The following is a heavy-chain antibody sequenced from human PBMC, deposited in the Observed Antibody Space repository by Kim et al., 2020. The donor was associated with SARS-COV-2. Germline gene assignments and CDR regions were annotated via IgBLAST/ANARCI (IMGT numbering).Heavy chain of an antibody. Sequence: GGSLRLSCAASGFTFSDHYMDWVRQAPGKGLEWVGRTRNKANSYTTEYAASVKGRFTISRDDSKNSLYLQMNSLKTEDTAVYYCARVWVTYNWNDGPAFDIWGQGTMVTVSS. V-gene: IGHV3-72*01. CDR1: GFTFSDHY. D-gene: IGHD1-1*01. J-gene: IGHJ3*02. CDR3: ARVWVTYNWNDGPAFDI. CDR2: TRNKANSYTT.